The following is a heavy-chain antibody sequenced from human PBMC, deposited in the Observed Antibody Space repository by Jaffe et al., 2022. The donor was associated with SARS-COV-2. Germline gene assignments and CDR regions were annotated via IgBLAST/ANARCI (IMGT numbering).Heavy chain of an antibody. J-gene: IGHJ4*02. Sequence: QVQLVQSGPEVKKPGASVKVSCKGSGYIFSNYAMHWVRQAPGQRLEWMAWINAGDGNTKYSQKFQGRLTITRDTSASTVYMELSSLTSEDTALYYCAREQLVSGDSCYAYWGQGTQVTVSS. CDR2: INAGDGNT. D-gene: IGHD2-15*01. CDR1: GYIFSNYA. CDR3: AREQLVSGDSCYAY. V-gene: IGHV1-3*01.